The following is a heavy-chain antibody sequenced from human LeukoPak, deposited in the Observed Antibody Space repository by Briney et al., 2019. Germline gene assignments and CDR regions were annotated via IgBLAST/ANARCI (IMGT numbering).Heavy chain of an antibody. CDR3: AKCGAYYFDY. CDR1: GFTFSSYA. CDR2: ISGSGGST. J-gene: IGHJ4*02. Sequence: GGSLRLSCAASGFTFSSYAMSCVRQAPGKGLEWVSDISGSGGSTYYADSVKGRFTISRDNSKNTLYLQMNSLRAEDTAVYYCAKCGAYYFDYWGQGTLVTVSS. D-gene: IGHD2-21*01. V-gene: IGHV3-23*01.